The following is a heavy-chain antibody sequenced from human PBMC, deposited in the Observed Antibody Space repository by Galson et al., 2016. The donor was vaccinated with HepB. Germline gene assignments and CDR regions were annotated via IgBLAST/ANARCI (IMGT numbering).Heavy chain of an antibody. Sequence: SVKVSCKASGYSFTSYGFSWVRQAPGQGLEWMGWISPYHGNTNYAQKLQGRVTMTTDTSTNTAYMELRSLRSDDTAVYFCARLAAGTMAGDYWGQGTLVTVSS. CDR1: GYSFTSYG. V-gene: IGHV1-18*01. J-gene: IGHJ4*02. D-gene: IGHD6-25*01. CDR2: ISPYHGNT. CDR3: ARLAAGTMAGDY.